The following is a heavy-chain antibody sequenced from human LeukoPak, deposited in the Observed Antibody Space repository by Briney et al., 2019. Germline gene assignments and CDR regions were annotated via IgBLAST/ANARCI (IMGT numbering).Heavy chain of an antibody. J-gene: IGHJ3*02. CDR1: YGSISPYY. Sequence: PSETLSLTCSVSYGSISPYYWSWIRQTPGRRLEWVGYISYSGSTDYNPSLKSRVTMSVDTSSNQFSLKLTSVTAADTAVYYCARLRLRYSRDGNPTPYEVVDIWGQGTVVTVSS. D-gene: IGHD2-15*01. CDR3: ARLRLRYSRDGNPTPYEVVDI. CDR2: ISYSGST. V-gene: IGHV4-59*08.